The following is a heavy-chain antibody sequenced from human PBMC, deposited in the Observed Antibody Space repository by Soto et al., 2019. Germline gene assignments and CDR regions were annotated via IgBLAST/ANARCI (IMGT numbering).Heavy chain of an antibody. CDR1: GGSISSSSYY. V-gene: IGHV4-39*01. CDR3: ARIYSYVTSITRDEYFQH. D-gene: IGHD5-18*01. CDR2: IYYSGST. Sequence: SETLSLTCTVSGGSISSSSYYWGWIRQPPGKGLEWIGSIYYSGSTYYNPSLKSRVTISVDTSKNQFSLKLSSVTAADTAVYYCARIYSYVTSITRDEYFQHWGQGTLVTVSS. J-gene: IGHJ1*01.